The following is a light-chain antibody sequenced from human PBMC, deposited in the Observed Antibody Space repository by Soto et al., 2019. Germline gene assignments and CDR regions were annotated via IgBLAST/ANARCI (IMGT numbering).Light chain of an antibody. V-gene: IGLV2-14*03. Sequence: QSVLTQPAPVSGAPGQSMTISCTGPSNEVCGYNYVSWYQHHPGKAPKLMIYDVSNRPSGVSNRFSGSKSGNTASLTISGLQPEDEADYYCSSYTTSNTRQIVFGTGTKVTVL. J-gene: IGLJ1*01. CDR3: SSYTTSNTRQIV. CDR1: SNEVCGYNY. CDR2: DVS.